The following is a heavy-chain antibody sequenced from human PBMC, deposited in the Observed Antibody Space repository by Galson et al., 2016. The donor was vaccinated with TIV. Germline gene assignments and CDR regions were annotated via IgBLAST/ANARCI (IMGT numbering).Heavy chain of an antibody. CDR2: INTRNGNP. Sequence: SVKVSCKASGYSLTSSAMNWVRQAPGQGLEWMGWINTRNGNPTYAQGFTGRFVISLDASVSTAYLQINSLKPEDTAVYYCARSGDYSYYFYYMDVWAKGTTVTVSS. J-gene: IGHJ6*03. CDR1: GYSLTSSA. V-gene: IGHV7-4-1*02. D-gene: IGHD4-17*01. CDR3: ARSGDYSYYFYYMDV.